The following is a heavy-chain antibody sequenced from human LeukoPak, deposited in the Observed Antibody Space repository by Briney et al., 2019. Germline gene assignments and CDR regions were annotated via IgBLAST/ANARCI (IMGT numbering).Heavy chain of an antibody. CDR2: LSYDGSNK. Sequence: GESLRLSCAPSAFTATSYATQWVRPVAGKWRGWEAVLSYDGSNKYYADSVKGRFTISRDNSKNTLYLQMNSLRAEDTAVYYCAREQVRMGWSFDYWGQGTLVTVSS. CDR1: AFTATSYA. J-gene: IGHJ4*02. D-gene: IGHD2-8*01. V-gene: IGHV3-30*11. CDR3: AREQVRMGWSFDY.